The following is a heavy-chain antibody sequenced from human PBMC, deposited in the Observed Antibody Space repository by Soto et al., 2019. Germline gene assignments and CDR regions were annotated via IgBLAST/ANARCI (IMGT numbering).Heavy chain of an antibody. V-gene: IGHV4-31*03. CDR1: VTYISCGGNY. Sequence: TLSLPCTVSVTYISCGGNYWSCIRQHPGMGLVWIGYIYYSGSTYYNPSLKSRVTISVDTSKNQFSLKLSSVTAADTAVYYCARVGDGSGSYLALYYSGMDVWGQGTTVTVSS. CDR2: IYYSGST. CDR3: ARVGDGSGSYLALYYSGMDV. J-gene: IGHJ6*02. D-gene: IGHD3-10*01.